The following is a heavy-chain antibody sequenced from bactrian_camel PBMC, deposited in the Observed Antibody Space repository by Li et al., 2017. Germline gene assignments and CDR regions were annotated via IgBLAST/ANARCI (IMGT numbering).Heavy chain of an antibody. CDR1: MYTTSRHC. V-gene: IGHV3S53*01. CDR2: IYSDGST. Sequence: HVQLVESGGGSVQAGGSLRLSCAASMYTTSRHCMAWFRQGPGKQREGVATIYSDGSTSYADAVKGRFTISKDNAKDTLYLQMNSLKTEDTAVYYCAADFGVVPGCRYNTWGQGTQVTVS. D-gene: IGHD5*01. J-gene: IGHJ4*01. CDR3: AADFGVVPGCRYNT.